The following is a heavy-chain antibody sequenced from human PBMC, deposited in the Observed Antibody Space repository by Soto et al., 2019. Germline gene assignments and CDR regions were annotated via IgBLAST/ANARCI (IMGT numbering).Heavy chain of an antibody. CDR2: IIGAGAP. J-gene: IGHJ4*02. V-gene: IGHV3-23*01. D-gene: IGHD1-26*01. CDR1: GFTFSIYA. Sequence: EVQLLESGGGLVQPGGSLRLSCAASGFTFSIYAMNWVRQAPGKGLEWVAGIIGAGAPYYADPVKGRFTISRDNSKNRLYLQINSLRDEDTALYFCAKDFTPDSRWDIDYWGQGTLVTVSS. CDR3: AKDFTPDSRWDIDY.